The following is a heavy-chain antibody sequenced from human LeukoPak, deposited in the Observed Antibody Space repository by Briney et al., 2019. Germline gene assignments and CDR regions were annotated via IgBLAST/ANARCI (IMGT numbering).Heavy chain of an antibody. V-gene: IGHV3-7*01. CDR2: IRQDGSEK. CDR3: ARVAVANHG. D-gene: IGHD2-21*01. J-gene: IGHJ4*02. Sequence: PGGSLRLSCAASGFTFSSYWMIWVRQAPGKGLEWVANIRQDGSEKYYVASVRGRFSISRDNAKNSLYLQMNSLRAEDTAVYYCARVAVANHGWGQGTLVTVSS. CDR1: GFTFSSYW.